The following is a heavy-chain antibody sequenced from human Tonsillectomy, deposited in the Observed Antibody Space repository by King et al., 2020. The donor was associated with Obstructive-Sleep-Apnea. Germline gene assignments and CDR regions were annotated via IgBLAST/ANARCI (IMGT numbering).Heavy chain of an antibody. CDR3: ARVRLRAFDI. Sequence: VQLVESGGGLVQPGGSLRLSCAASGFTFSSYWMNWVRQAPGKGLVWVSSINSDGSSTSYADSVKGRFTISRDNAKNTLYLQMNSRRAEDTAVYYCARVRLRAFDIWGQGTMVTVSS. CDR1: GFTFSSYW. J-gene: IGHJ3*02. D-gene: IGHD4-17*01. CDR2: INSDGSST. V-gene: IGHV3-74*01.